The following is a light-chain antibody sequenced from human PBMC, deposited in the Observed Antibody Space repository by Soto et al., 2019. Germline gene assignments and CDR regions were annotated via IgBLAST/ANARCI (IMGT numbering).Light chain of an antibody. CDR1: QSVSSN. Sequence: EIVMTQSPATLSVSPGERATLSFRASQSVSSNLAWYQQKPGQAPRLLIYGASNRATGIPARFSGSGSGTDFTLTISSLEPEDFAVYYCQQRSNWPPTWTFGQGTKVDI. CDR3: QQRSNWPPTWT. J-gene: IGKJ1*01. CDR2: GAS. V-gene: IGKV3-11*01.